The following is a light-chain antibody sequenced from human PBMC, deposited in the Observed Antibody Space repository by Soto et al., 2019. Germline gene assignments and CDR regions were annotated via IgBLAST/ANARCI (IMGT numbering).Light chain of an antibody. CDR1: SSDVGGYNY. CDR2: EVS. CDR3: SSYTSSSTWV. V-gene: IGLV2-14*01. Sequence: QSVLTQPASVSGSPGQSITISCTGTSSDVGGYNYVSWCQQHPGKAPKLMIYEVSNRPSGVSNRFSGSKSGNTASLTISGLQAEDEADYYCSSYTSSSTWVFGGGTKLTV. J-gene: IGLJ3*02.